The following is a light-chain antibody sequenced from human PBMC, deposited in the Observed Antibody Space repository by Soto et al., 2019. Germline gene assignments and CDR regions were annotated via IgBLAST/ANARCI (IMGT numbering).Light chain of an antibody. Sequence: DFLVPQYTPVLPVIPVVNSSISCMSDHSLLHTNGYNYLDWYMQKPGQSPQLLIYLGSNRASGVPDRFSGSGSGTHFTLKISRVEAADVGVYYCMQALQSLTFGQGTRLEIK. CDR2: LGS. CDR1: HSLLHTNGYNY. CDR3: MQALQSLT. V-gene: IGKV2-28*01. J-gene: IGKJ5*01.